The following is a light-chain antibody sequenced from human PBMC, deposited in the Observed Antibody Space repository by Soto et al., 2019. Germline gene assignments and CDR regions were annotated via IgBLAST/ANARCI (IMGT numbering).Light chain of an antibody. CDR2: GAS. CDR1: QSVSSN. J-gene: IGKJ2*01. CDR3: QQYNNWPPTYT. Sequence: EIVMTQSPATLSVSPGERATLSCRASQSVSSNLAWYQQKPGQAPRLLIYGASTRATGIPARFSGSGSGTEFTLTISSLQSEDVAVDYCQQYNNWPPTYTFGQGTKLEIK. V-gene: IGKV3-15*01.